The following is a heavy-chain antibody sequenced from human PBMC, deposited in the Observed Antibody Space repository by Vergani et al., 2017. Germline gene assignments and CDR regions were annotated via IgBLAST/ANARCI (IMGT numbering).Heavy chain of an antibody. CDR1: GGSFSGYY. CDR2: INHSGST. Sequence: QVQLQQWGAGLLKPSETLSLTCAVYGGSFSGYYWSWIRQPPGKGLEWIGEINHSGSTNYNPSLKSRVTISVDTSKNQFSLKLSSVTAADTAVYYCARGRGSTRYPILHAGYWGQGTLVTVSS. CDR3: ARGRGSTRYPILHAGY. V-gene: IGHV4-34*01. D-gene: IGHD2-2*01. J-gene: IGHJ4*02.